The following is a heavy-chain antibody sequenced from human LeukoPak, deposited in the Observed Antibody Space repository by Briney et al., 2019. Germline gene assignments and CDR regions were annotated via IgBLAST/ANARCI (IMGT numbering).Heavy chain of an antibody. V-gene: IGHV4-31*02. J-gene: IGHJ4*02. CDR1: ERALNTAGSS. CDR2: ISDSGNT. CDR3: ARGDDHFDI. Sequence: SRTLCFTVTVSERALNTAGSSECVRHPRKDGREWIGQISDSGNTNYNPSLKGRVTMSLDTSQNQFSLKLSSVTAADTAVYYCARGDDHFDIWGQGSLVTVSS.